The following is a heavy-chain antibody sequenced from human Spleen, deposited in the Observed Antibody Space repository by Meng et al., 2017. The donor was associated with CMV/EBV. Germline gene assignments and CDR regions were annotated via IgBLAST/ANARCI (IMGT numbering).Heavy chain of an antibody. CDR1: GDTFSSYP. Sequence: ASGDTFSSYPFSWVRQAPGQGLEWMGGIIPLFGRPNYAQKFQGRVTITTDESTSTTYMELNSLRSEDTAVYYCARGWGHSNGYYFDYWGQGTLVTVSS. V-gene: IGHV1-69*05. CDR2: IIPLFGRP. J-gene: IGHJ4*02. D-gene: IGHD4-11*01. CDR3: ARGWGHSNGYYFDY.